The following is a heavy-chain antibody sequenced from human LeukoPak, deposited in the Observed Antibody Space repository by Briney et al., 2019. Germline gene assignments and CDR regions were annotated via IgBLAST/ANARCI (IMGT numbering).Heavy chain of an antibody. Sequence: PSDTLSLTRTVCGGSINSYYWSWIRQPRWKGLEGIVYIYYSGSTNYNPCLNSRVAISVDTSKKQCSLKLSSVTAADTAVYYCARGVGYNSGFPEYFQHWGRGTLVTVSS. J-gene: IGHJ1*01. CDR2: IYYSGST. CDR1: GGSINSYY. V-gene: IGHV4-59*07. CDR3: ARGVGYNSGFPEYFQH. D-gene: IGHD5-24*01.